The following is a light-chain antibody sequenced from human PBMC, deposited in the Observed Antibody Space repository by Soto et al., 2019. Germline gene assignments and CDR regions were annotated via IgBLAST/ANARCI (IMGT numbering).Light chain of an antibody. Sequence: QSVLTQPPSVSGAPGQRVTISCSGSSSNIGAGYDVHWYQQLPGTAPKLLIYVNSNRPSGVPDRFSGSKAGTSASLAITGLQAEDEPAYYCQSYDSDLSGYVFGTGTKVTVL. J-gene: IGLJ1*01. CDR1: SSNIGAGYD. CDR2: VNS. CDR3: QSYDSDLSGYV. V-gene: IGLV1-40*01.